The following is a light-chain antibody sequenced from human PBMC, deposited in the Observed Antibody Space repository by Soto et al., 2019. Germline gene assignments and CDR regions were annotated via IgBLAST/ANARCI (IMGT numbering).Light chain of an antibody. Sequence: EIVLTQSPVTLSLSPGERATLSCRASQSVSSYLAWYQQKPGQAPRLLIYDASNRATGIPARFSGSGSGTDFTLTISSLEPEDFALYYCQQRSNWAYTFGQGTKLEIE. CDR2: DAS. V-gene: IGKV3-11*01. J-gene: IGKJ2*01. CDR1: QSVSSY. CDR3: QQRSNWAYT.